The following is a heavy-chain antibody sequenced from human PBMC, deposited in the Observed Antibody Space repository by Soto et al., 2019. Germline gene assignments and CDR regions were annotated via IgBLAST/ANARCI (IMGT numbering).Heavy chain of an antibody. CDR2: ISSSSGYI. J-gene: IGHJ6*02. CDR1: GFTFSTYS. V-gene: IGHV3-21*06. D-gene: IGHD5-18*01. CDR3: ARVRSYSYGQGYGMDV. Sequence: EVQLVESGGGLVKPGGSLRLPCAASGFTFSTYSMNWVRQAPGKGLEWVSSISSSSGYIYYADSVKGRFTISRDDAKNSLSLEMNSRRAEDTAVTYCARVRSYSYGQGYGMDVWGQGPTVTVSS.